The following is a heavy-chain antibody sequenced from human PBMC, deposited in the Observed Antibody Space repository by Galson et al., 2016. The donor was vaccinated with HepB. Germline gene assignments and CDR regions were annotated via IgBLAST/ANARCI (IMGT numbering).Heavy chain of an antibody. Sequence: SLRLSCAASGFTLSSYWVHWVRQVPGKGLVWVARISPDGSFTNYADSVNGRFTISRDNAKNTLYLHMNSLRAEDTALYYCARGLYVGATETFGYWGQGTLVTVSS. V-gene: IGHV3-74*01. CDR3: ARGLYVGATETFGY. CDR2: ISPDGSFT. CDR1: GFTLSSYW. D-gene: IGHD1-26*01. J-gene: IGHJ4*02.